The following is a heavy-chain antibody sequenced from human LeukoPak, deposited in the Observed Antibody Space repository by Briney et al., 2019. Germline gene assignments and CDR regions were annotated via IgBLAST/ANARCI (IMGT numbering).Heavy chain of an antibody. V-gene: IGHV3-23*01. CDR2: ISSSGSAI. CDR1: GFTLSNAW. J-gene: IGHJ4*02. Sequence: GGSLRLSCAASGFTLSNAWMSWVRQAPGKGLEWVSIISSSGSAIYYADSVKGRFSISRDNSENTVFLQMNSLRAEDTAIYYCASREDCSGGTCGLRYWGQGTLVTVSS. CDR3: ASREDCSGGTCGLRY. D-gene: IGHD2-15*01.